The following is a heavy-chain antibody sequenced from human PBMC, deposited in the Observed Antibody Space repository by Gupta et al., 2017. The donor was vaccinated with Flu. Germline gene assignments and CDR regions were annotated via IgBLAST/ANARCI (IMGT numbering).Heavy chain of an antibody. D-gene: IGHD3-10*01. CDR2: IAADGSVK. Sequence: EEQLVESGGGLVQPGGSLRLSCAVYGFTFRSSWMDWVRQAPGKGLEWVANIAADGSVKNYADSVKDRFTISRDDAKNSLYLQMNSLRAEDTAVYYCVRNRGWQQFDYWGQGALVTVSS. CDR1: GFTFRSSW. CDR3: VRNRGWQQFDY. V-gene: IGHV3-7*01. J-gene: IGHJ4*02.